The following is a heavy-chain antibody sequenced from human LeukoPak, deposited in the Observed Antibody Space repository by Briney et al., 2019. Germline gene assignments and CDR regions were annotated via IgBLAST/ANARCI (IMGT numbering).Heavy chain of an antibody. Sequence: PSETLSLTCTVSGGSIRSYHWSWIRQPPAKRLEWIGYIYDSGSTNYNPSLKSRVTISIDTSKNQFSLKLSSVTAADTAVYYCAREAYCGGDCYSGFDYWGQGTLVTVSS. CDR3: AREAYCGGDCYSGFDY. CDR1: GGSIRSYH. D-gene: IGHD2-21*02. CDR2: IYDSGST. J-gene: IGHJ4*02. V-gene: IGHV4-59*01.